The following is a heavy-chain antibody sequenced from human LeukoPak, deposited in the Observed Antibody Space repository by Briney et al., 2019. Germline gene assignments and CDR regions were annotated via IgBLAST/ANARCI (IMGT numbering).Heavy chain of an antibody. V-gene: IGHV5-51*01. CDR1: GSIFTSYW. Sequence: GASLKISCKGSGSIFTSYWIGWVRELPGKGLEWMGIIYPGDSDTRYSPSFQGQVTISADKSISAAYLQWSSLKASDTAMYYCAAAWYYDFWSGFPKAGFDYWGQGTLVTVSS. J-gene: IGHJ4*02. CDR2: IYPGDSDT. D-gene: IGHD3-3*01. CDR3: AAAWYYDFWSGFPKAGFDY.